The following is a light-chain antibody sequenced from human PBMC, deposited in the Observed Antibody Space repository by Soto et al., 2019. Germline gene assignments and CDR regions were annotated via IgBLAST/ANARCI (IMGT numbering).Light chain of an antibody. CDR2: WAS. V-gene: IGKV4-1*01. CDR3: QYAFT. CDR1: QSVLYSSNNKNY. J-gene: IGKJ3*01. Sequence: DIVMTQSPDSLAVSLGERATINCKSSQSVLYSSNNKNYLAWYQQKPGQPPKLLIYWASTRESGVPDRFSGSGSGTDFTLTIISLQAEDVAVYYCQYAFTFGPGTKVDIK.